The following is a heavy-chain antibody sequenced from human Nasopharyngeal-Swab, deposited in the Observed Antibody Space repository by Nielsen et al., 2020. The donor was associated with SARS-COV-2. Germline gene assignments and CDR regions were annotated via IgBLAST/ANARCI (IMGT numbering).Heavy chain of an antibody. CDR1: GGSISSYY. J-gene: IGHJ5*02. CDR3: ARGPRTIFGVVIIGFDP. CDR2: INHSGST. D-gene: IGHD3-3*01. Sequence: SETLSLTCTVSGGSISSYYWSWIRQPPGKGLEWIGEINHSGSTNYNPSLKSRVTISVDTSKNQFSLKLSSVTAADTAVYYCARGPRTIFGVVIIGFDPWGQGTLVTVSS. V-gene: IGHV4-34*01.